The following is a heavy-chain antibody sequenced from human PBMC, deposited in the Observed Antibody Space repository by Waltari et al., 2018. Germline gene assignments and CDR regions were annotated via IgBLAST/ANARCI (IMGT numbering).Heavy chain of an antibody. CDR2: INHDGSGK. J-gene: IGHJ4*02. Sequence: EVQLVESGGGLVQTGGSLRLSCAASGFTFSSYWMSWVRQAPGKGLVCLANINHDGSGKFFLGSVKGLFTISRDNGKNSVYLQMNSLXGEDTAVXXXAXXXXXXXXXWXXGTXVTVSS. CDR3: AXXXXXXXXX. CDR1: GFTFSSYW. V-gene: IGHV3-7*01.